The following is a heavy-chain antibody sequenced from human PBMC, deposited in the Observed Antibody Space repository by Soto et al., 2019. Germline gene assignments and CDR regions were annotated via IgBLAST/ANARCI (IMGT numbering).Heavy chain of an antibody. CDR2: ISSSSSYI. V-gene: IGHV3-21*01. D-gene: IGHD5-18*01. Sequence: EVQLVESGGGLVKPGGSLRLSCAASGFTFSSYSMNWVRQAPGKGLEWVSSISSSSSYIYYADSVKGRFTISRDNAKKSRYIQMNSLRAEDTAVYYCAREQAGYSYGYGLGYWGQGTLVSVSS. CDR1: GFTFSSYS. J-gene: IGHJ4*02. CDR3: AREQAGYSYGYGLGY.